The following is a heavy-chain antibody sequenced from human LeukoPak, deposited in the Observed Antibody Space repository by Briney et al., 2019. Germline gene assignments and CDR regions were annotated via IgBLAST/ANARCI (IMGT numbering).Heavy chain of an antibody. CDR2: IWYDGSNK. CDR3: ATASNYYDSSGYYNY. CDR1: GFTFSSYG. J-gene: IGHJ4*02. V-gene: IGHV3-33*01. Sequence: PGGSLRLSCAASGFTFSSYGMHWVRQAPGKGLEWVAVIWYDGSNKYYADSVKGRFTISRDNSKNTLYLQMNSLRAEDTAVYYCATASNYYDSSGYYNYWGQGTLVTVSS. D-gene: IGHD3-22*01.